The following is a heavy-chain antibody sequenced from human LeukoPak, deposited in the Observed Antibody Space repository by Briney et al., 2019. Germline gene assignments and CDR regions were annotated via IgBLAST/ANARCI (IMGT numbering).Heavy chain of an antibody. CDR2: IGSRGVTT. V-gene: IGHV3-23*01. Sequence: GGLLRLSCAASGFTFGSYWMSWVRQAPGRGLDWVSAIGSRGVTTYYADSGKGRFTISRDNSKNTLYMQMNSLRVEDTAIYYCAKSAVAGTNWFDPWGQGTLVTVSS. J-gene: IGHJ5*02. CDR3: AKSAVAGTNWFDP. CDR1: GFTFGSYW. D-gene: IGHD6-19*01.